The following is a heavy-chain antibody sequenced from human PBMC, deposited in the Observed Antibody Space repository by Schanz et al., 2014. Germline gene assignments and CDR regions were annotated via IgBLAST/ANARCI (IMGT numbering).Heavy chain of an antibody. V-gene: IGHV3-23*04. Sequence: EVQLVESGGGLVQPGGSLRLSCAASGFTFTDHAMSWVRQAPGKGLEWISSMYINSGSTQYADSVKGRFIISRDSSKNTLFLQINSLRAEDTAVYFCARDGGRDGYNLAFDVWGQGTLVTVSS. CDR2: MYINSGST. CDR1: GFTFTDHA. J-gene: IGHJ3*01. D-gene: IGHD5-12*01. CDR3: ARDGGRDGYNLAFDV.